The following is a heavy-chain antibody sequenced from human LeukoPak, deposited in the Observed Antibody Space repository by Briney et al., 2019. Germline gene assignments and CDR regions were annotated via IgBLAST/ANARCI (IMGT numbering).Heavy chain of an antibody. Sequence: ASVKVSCKASGYTFINYGITWVRQAHGQGLEWMGWISAYNGNTNYAQKLQGRVTMTTDTSTSTAYMELRSLRSDDTAMYYCARDLQQLVPFDYWGQGTLVTVSS. CDR2: ISAYNGNT. D-gene: IGHD6-13*01. V-gene: IGHV1-18*01. CDR1: GYTFINYG. J-gene: IGHJ4*02. CDR3: ARDLQQLVPFDY.